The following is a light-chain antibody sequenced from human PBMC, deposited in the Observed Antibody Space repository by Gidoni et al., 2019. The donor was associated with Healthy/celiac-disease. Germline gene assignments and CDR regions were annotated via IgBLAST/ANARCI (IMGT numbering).Light chain of an antibody. CDR2: AAS. Sequence: DIQMTQSPSSLSASVGDRVTITCRASQSISSYLNWYQQKPGKAPKLLIYAASSLQSGVPSRFRCSGSWTAFTLTISSLQPEDFATYYCQQSYSTPPTFGGGTKVEIK. CDR3: QQSYSTPPT. V-gene: IGKV1-39*01. CDR1: QSISSY. J-gene: IGKJ4*01.